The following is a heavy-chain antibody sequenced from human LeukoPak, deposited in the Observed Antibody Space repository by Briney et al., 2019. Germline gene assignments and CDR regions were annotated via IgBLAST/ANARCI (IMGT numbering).Heavy chain of an antibody. D-gene: IGHD6-6*01. CDR2: ISPTGSTT. CDR3: ARGPNSNWSGLDF. J-gene: IGHJ4*02. Sequence: GGSLRLSCTASGFSFSGHWMHWARQLPGKGLVWVSRISPTGSTTSYADSVKGRFTVSRDNAKNTLYLQANNLRAEDTAVYYCARGPNSNWSGLDFWGQGTLLTVSS. CDR1: GFSFSGHW. V-gene: IGHV3-74*01.